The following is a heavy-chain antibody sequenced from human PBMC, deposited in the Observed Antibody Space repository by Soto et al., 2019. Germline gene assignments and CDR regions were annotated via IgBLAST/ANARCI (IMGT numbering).Heavy chain of an antibody. CDR2: IYYSGST. J-gene: IGHJ6*03. D-gene: IGHD3-9*01. Sequence: PSETLSLTCTVSGGSISSYYWSWIRQPPGKGLEWIGCIYYSGSTNYNPSLKSRVTISVDTSKNQFSLKLSSVTAADTAVYYCARHVDDILTGYYNYYYMDVWGKGTTVTVSS. V-gene: IGHV4-59*08. CDR1: GGSISSYY. CDR3: ARHVDDILTGYYNYYYMDV.